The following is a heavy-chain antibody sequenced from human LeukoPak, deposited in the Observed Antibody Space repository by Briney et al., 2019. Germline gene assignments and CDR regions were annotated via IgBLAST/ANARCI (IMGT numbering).Heavy chain of an antibody. CDR2: IKQDGSEK. CDR1: GFTFSSVW. J-gene: IGHJ4*02. V-gene: IGHV3-7*01. CDR3: ARRIVGPSSGGDY. Sequence: PGGSLRLSCAASGFTFSSVWMRWVRQAPGKGLELVANIKQDGSEKYYVDSVQGRFTISRDNAKNSLYLQMNSLRVEDTAVYYCARRIVGPSSGGDYWGQGTPVTVSS. D-gene: IGHD1-26*01.